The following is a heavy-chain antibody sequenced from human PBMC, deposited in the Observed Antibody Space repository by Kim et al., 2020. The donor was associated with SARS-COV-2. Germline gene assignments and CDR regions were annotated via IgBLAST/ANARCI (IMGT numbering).Heavy chain of an antibody. V-gene: IGHV1-58*01. J-gene: IGHJ6*02. CDR3: AARASYYYGMDV. Sequence: NYAQKFQERVTITRDMSTSTAYMELSSLRSEDTAVYYCAARASYYYGMDVWGQGTTVTVSS.